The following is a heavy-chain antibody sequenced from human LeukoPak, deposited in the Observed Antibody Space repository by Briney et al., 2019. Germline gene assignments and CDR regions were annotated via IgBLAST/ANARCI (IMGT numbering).Heavy chain of an antibody. J-gene: IGHJ4*02. CDR1: GGTFSSYA. Sequence: ASVKVSCKASGGTFSSYAISWVRQAPGQGLEWMGGIIPIFGTANYAQKFQGRVTITADKSTSTAYMELSSLRSEDTAVYYCASGGSSSLIYYFDYWGQGTLVTVSS. CDR3: ASGGSSSLIYYFDY. CDR2: IIPIFGTA. D-gene: IGHD2-2*01. V-gene: IGHV1-69*06.